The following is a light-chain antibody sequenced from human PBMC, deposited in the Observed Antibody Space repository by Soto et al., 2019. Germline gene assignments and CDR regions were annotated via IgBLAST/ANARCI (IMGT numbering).Light chain of an antibody. CDR3: QQYYSIPPWT. Sequence: DIVMTQSPDSLAVSLGERATINCKSSQSVLYSSNNKNYLAWYQQKPGQPPKLLIYWASTRESGVPVRFTASGSGTDFTLTINSLQAEDVAIYYCQQYYSIPPWTFGQGTQVEI. V-gene: IGKV4-1*01. CDR1: QSVLYSSNNKNY. CDR2: WAS. J-gene: IGKJ1*01.